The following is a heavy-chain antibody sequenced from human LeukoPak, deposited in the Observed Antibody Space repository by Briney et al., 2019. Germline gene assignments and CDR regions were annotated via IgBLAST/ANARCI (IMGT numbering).Heavy chain of an antibody. D-gene: IGHD6-13*01. Sequence: ASVKVSCKASGYTFTSYVISWVRQAPGQGLEWMGWISAYNGKTNHAQNFQGRVTMTTDTSTSTAYMELRSLRSDDTAVYYCARDGKQQLGFDYWGQGTLVTVSS. V-gene: IGHV1-18*01. CDR1: GYTFTSYV. J-gene: IGHJ4*02. CDR3: ARDGKQQLGFDY. CDR2: ISAYNGKT.